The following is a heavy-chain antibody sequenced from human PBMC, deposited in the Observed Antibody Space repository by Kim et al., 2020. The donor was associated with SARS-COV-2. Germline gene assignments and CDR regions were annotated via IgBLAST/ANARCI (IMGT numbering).Heavy chain of an antibody. CDR3: AKATDHSSSWPNWFDP. Sequence: GGSLRLSCAASGFTFRSYAMSWVRQAPGKGLEWVSVIYSGGRSTYYADSVKGRFTISRDNSKNTLYLQMNSLRAEDTAVYYCAKATDHSSSWPNWFDPWG. V-gene: IGHV3-23*03. CDR2: IYSGGRST. CDR1: GFTFRSYA. J-gene: IGHJ5*02. D-gene: IGHD6-13*01.